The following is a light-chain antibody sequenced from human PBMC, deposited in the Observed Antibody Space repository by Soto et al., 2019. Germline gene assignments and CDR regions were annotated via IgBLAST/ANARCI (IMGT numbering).Light chain of an antibody. V-gene: IGLV2-14*01. J-gene: IGLJ1*01. CDR3: TSYTSISLYV. CDR2: EVS. Sequence: QSVLTQPPSASGSPGQSVTISCTGTSSDVGGYNYVSWYQHHPGKAPKLMIYEVSNRPSGVSNRFSGSKSGNTASLTISGLQAVDEADYYCTSYTSISLYVFGTGTKVNVL. CDR1: SSDVGGYNY.